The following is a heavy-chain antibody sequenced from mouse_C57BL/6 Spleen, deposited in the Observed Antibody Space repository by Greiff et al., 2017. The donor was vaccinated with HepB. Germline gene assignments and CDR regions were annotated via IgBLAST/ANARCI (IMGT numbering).Heavy chain of an antibody. D-gene: IGHD1-1*01. CDR3: ARYYCGSSYVGYWYFDV. CDR2: IRNKANGYTT. J-gene: IGHJ1*03. V-gene: IGHV7-3*01. CDR1: GFTFTDYY. Sequence: EVQLQESGGGLVQPGGSLSLSCAASGFTFTDYYMSWVRQPPGKALEWLGFIRNKANGYTTEYSASVKGRFTISRDNSQSILYLQMTALRAEDSATYYCARYYCGSSYVGYWYFDVWGTGTTVTVSS.